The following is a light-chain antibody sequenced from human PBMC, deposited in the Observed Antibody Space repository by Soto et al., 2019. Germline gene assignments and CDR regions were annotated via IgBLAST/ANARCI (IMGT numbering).Light chain of an antibody. Sequence: DIQMTQSPSTMSASIGDRVAITCRASQDISVWLAWYQQKPGKAPTLLVSDASNLQSGVPSRFSGSGSGSEFTLTISSLQPDDFSTYYCHQYDSYPWTFDQGTKVEIK. V-gene: IGKV1-5*01. CDR2: DAS. J-gene: IGKJ1*01. CDR1: QDISVW. CDR3: HQYDSYPWT.